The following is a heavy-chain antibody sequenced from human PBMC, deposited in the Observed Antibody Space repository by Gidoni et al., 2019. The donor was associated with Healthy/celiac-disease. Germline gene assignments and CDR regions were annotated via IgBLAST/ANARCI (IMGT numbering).Heavy chain of an antibody. Sequence: QVQLVESGGGVVQPGRSLSLSCPAPGFIFSSYGMHWVRQAPGKGLEWVAVVWCDGSNKYYADSVKGRFTISRNNSKNTLYLQMNSLRAEDTAVYYCARDLARGDVDSHAFDIWGQGTMVTVSS. J-gene: IGHJ3*02. D-gene: IGHD2-21*02. V-gene: IGHV3-33*01. CDR3: ARDLARGDVDSHAFDI. CDR1: GFIFSSYG. CDR2: VWCDGSNK.